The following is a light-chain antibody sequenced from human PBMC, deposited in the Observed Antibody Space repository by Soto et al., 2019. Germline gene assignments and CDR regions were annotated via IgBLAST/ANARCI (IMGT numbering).Light chain of an antibody. CDR1: SFNVGRNA. Sequence: QAVVTQPPSASGTPGQRVTISCAGSSFNVGRNAVSWYQQVPGMAPKLLVFATDKRPSGVPDRFSGSASGASASLAISGLQSEDEADYYCATWDDSLNGPQFGGGTKLTVL. J-gene: IGLJ2*01. CDR2: ATD. V-gene: IGLV1-44*01. CDR3: ATWDDSLNGPQ.